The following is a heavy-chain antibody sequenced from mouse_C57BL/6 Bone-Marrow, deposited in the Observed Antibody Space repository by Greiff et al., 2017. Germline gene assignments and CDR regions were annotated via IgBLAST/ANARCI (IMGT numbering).Heavy chain of an antibody. Sequence: VQLVESGAELVRPGTSVKVSCKASGYAFTNYLIEWVKQRPGQGLEWIGVINPGSGGTNYNEKFKGKATLTADKSSSTAYMQLSRLTSEVCTVYFDARAKNRGCWFAYRGRETRDTVTA. D-gene: IGHD3-3*01. CDR1: GYAFTNYL. J-gene: IGHJ3*01. CDR3: ARAKNRGCWFAY. V-gene: IGHV1-54*01. CDR2: INPGSGGT.